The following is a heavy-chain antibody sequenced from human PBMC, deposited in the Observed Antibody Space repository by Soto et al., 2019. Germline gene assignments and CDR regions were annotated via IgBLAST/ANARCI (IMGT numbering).Heavy chain of an antibody. V-gene: IGHV3-23*01. Sequence: EVQLLESGGDLVQPGGSLRLSCAASGFTFSSYGMTWVRQTPGKGLEWVATISSGGGATYYADSVEGRFTISRDNSKKLLYLQLNSLRAEDTAIYFCAKSAPPYYDSWGQGTLVTVSS. D-gene: IGHD6-25*01. J-gene: IGHJ4*02. CDR2: ISSGGGAT. CDR1: GFTFSSYG. CDR3: AKSAPPYYDS.